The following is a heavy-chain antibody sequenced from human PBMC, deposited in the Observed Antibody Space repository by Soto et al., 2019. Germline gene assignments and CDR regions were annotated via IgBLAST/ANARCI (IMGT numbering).Heavy chain of an antibody. D-gene: IGHD6-13*01. V-gene: IGHV4-4*07. CDR2: IHSSGST. J-gene: IGHJ5*02. CDR1: GASMNSYH. CDR3: ARDQGVAAAGITWFDP. Sequence: SETLSLTCTVSGASMNSYHWSWIRQPAGKGLEWIGHIHSSGSTNYNPSLKSRVTMSVDASKNQFSLRLMSLTAADTAVYYCARDQGVAAAGITWFDPWGQGSLVTVSS.